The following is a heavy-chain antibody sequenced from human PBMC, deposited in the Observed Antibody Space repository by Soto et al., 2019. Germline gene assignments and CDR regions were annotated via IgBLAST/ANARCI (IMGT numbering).Heavy chain of an antibody. V-gene: IGHV3-23*01. CDR1: GFTFSSYA. D-gene: IGHD6-6*01. CDR2: ISTSIDAT. CDR3: AKDRTVAARNFDY. J-gene: IGHJ4*02. Sequence: PGGSLRLSCEASGFTFSSYAMNWVRQAPGKGLEWVSSISTSIDATYYADSVKGRFTISRDDSKNTLYLQMNSLRAEDSAVYYCAKDRTVAARNFDYWGQGTQVTVS.